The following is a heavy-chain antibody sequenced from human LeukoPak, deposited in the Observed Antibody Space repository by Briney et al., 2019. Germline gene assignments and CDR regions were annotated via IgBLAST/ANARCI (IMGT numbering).Heavy chain of an antibody. J-gene: IGHJ4*02. CDR2: IVVGSGNT. CDR1: GFTFTSSA. CDR3: AAGNLEWLLYRLRPDYFDY. V-gene: IGHV1-58*01. D-gene: IGHD3-3*01. Sequence: GASVKVSCKASGFTFTSSAVQWVRQARGQRLEWIGWIVVGSGNTNYAQKFQERVTITRDMSTSTAYMELSSLRSEDTAVYYCAAGNLEWLLYRLRPDYFDYWGQGTLVTVSS.